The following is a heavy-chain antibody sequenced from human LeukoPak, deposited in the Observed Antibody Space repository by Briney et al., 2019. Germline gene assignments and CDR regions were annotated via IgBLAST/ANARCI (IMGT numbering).Heavy chain of an antibody. V-gene: IGHV3-21*01. Sequence: GGSLRLSCAASGFTFNTYTMNWVRQAPGKGLEWVSSISSGTSYIYYADSVKGRFTISRDNARNSLYLQMNSLRAEDTAVYYCARDGSGYDDAFDIWGQGTMVTVSS. CDR2: ISSGTSYI. CDR3: ARDGSGYDDAFDI. D-gene: IGHD3-10*01. J-gene: IGHJ3*02. CDR1: GFTFNTYT.